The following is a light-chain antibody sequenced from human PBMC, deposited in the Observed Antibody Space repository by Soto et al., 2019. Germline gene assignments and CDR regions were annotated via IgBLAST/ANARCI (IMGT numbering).Light chain of an antibody. Sequence: DIQMTQSPSTLSASAGDRATITCRASQSISSWLAWYQQKPGKAPKLLIFDASSSESGVPSRFSGSGSGTEFTLTISSLQPDDFATYYCHSRAFGQGTRLEIK. CDR2: DAS. V-gene: IGKV1-5*01. CDR1: QSISSW. CDR3: HSRA. J-gene: IGKJ5*01.